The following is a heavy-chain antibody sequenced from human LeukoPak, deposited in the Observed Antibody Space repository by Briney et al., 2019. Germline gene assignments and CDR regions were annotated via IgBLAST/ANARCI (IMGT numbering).Heavy chain of an antibody. V-gene: IGHV4-34*01. D-gene: IGHD2-8*01. Sequence: PSETLSLTCAVYGGSFSGYYWSWIRQPPGKGLEWIGEINPSGSTNNNPPLKSRVTISVDTSKNQFSLKLSSVTAADTAVYYCARGNRCTNGVCYYPPYYYYYYGMDVWGQGTTVTVSS. CDR3: ARGNRCTNGVCYYPPYYYYYYGMDV. CDR2: INPSGST. J-gene: IGHJ6*02. CDR1: GGSFSGYY.